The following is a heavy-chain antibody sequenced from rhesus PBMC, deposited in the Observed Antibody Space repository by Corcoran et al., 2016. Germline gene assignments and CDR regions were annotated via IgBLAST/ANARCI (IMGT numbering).Heavy chain of an antibody. CDR1: GFTFSSYG. J-gene: IGHJ6*01. Sequence: EVQLVESGGGLVQSGGSLRLSCAASGFTFSSYGRHWVRQAPGKGLEWVAVISYDVSKKYYADSVKDRFTISRDNSKNMLYLQMNNLKLEDTAVYYCARKNNWNYWESYGLDSWGQGVVVTVSS. CDR3: ARKNNWNYWESYGLDS. CDR2: ISYDVSKK. V-gene: IGHV3-54*02. D-gene: IGHD1-26*01.